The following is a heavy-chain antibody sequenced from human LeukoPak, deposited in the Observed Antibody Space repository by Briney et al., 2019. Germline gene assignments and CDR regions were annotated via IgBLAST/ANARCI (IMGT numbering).Heavy chain of an antibody. J-gene: IGHJ4*02. CDR1: GYTFTGYY. CDR2: INPNSGGT. V-gene: IGHV1-2*02. D-gene: IGHD4-17*01. CDR3: ARVAGTPYGDYAGFRY. Sequence: GASVKVSCKASGYTFTGYYMHWVRQAPGQGLEWMGWINPNSGGTNYAQKFQGRVTVTRDTSISTAYMELSRLRSDDTAVYYCARVAGTPYGDYAGFRYWGQGTLVTVSS.